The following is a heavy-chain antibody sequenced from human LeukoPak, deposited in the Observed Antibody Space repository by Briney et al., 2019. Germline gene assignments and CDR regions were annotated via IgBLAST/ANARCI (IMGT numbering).Heavy chain of an antibody. CDR3: AEDRCSNGIGCYYYYMDV. V-gene: IGHV3-30*02. CDR2: IQYDGSNE. D-gene: IGHD2-8*01. Sequence: GGSLRLSCAASGFTFSSYGMHWVRQAPGKGLEWVAYIQYDGSNEQYADSVKGRFSISRDSSKNILYLQMNSLRAEDTTIYYCAEDRCSNGIGCYYYYMDVWGKGTTVTISS. CDR1: GFTFSSYG. J-gene: IGHJ6*03.